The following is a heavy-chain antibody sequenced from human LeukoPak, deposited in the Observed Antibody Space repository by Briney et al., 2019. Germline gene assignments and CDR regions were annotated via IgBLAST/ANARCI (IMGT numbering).Heavy chain of an antibody. J-gene: IGHJ4*02. CDR1: GFTFSSYG. CDR3: AKENLWSGPPPDY. CDR2: IRYDGSNK. D-gene: IGHD3-3*01. Sequence: GGSLRLSCAASGFTFSSYGMHWVRQAPGKGLEWVAFIRYDGSNKYYADSVKGRFTISRDNSKNTLYLQMNSLRAEDTAVYYCAKENLWSGPPPDYWGQGTLVTVSS. V-gene: IGHV3-30*02.